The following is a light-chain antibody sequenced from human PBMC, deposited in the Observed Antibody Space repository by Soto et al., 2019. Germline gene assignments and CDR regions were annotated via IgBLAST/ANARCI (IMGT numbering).Light chain of an antibody. CDR2: EGS. J-gene: IGLJ2*01. Sequence: QSALTQPASVSGSPGQSITISCTGTSSDVGSYNLVSWYQQHPGKAPKLMLYEGSKRPSGVSNRFSGSKSGNTASLTISGLQAEDEADYYCCSYAASSTSYVVFGGVTKLTVL. V-gene: IGLV2-23*01. CDR1: SSDVGSYNL. CDR3: CSYAASSTSYVV.